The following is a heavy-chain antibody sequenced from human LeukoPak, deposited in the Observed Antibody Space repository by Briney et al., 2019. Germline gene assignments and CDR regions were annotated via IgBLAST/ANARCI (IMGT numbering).Heavy chain of an antibody. D-gene: IGHD3-3*01. V-gene: IGHV1-8*01. Sequence: GASVKVSCKASGYTFTSYDINWVRQATGQGLEWMGWTNPNSGNTGYAQKFQGRVTMTRNTSISTAYMELSSLRSEDTAVYYCARGFFESYYYYYGMDVWGQGTTVTVSS. CDR3: ARGFFESYYYYYGMDV. CDR2: TNPNSGNT. CDR1: GYTFTSYD. J-gene: IGHJ6*02.